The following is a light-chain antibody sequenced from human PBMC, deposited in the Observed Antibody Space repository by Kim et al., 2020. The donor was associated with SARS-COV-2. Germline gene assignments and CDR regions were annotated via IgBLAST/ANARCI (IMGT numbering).Light chain of an antibody. CDR3: ATWDVTLNGWV. CDR1: GSSVGRHF. J-gene: IGLJ3*02. V-gene: IGLV1-44*01. CDR2: NDS. Sequence: GQRVTISCSGSGSSVGRHFVNWYQQLPGAAPKVFIYNDSQRPSGVPDRVSGSRSGTSASLAISGLQSEDEADYYCATWDVTLNGWVFGGGTQLTVL.